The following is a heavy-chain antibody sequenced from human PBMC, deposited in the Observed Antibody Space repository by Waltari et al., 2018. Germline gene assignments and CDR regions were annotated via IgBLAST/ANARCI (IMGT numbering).Heavy chain of an antibody. D-gene: IGHD2-2*01. J-gene: IGHJ6*03. CDR2: INHSGST. V-gene: IGHV4-34*01. CDR1: GWSFSVSY. CDR3: ARGYCSSTSCYFHYYYYMDV. Sequence: QVQLQQWGAGLLKPSETLSLPCAVHGWSFSVSYLTWLRPPPGKGLEWLGEINHSGSTNYNPSRKSRVTISVETSKNQFSLKLSSVTAADTAVYYCARGYCSSTSCYFHYYYYMDVWGKGTTVTISS.